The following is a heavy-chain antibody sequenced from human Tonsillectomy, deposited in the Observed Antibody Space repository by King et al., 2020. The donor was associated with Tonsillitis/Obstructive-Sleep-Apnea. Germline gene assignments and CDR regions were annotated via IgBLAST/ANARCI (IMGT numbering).Heavy chain of an antibody. J-gene: IGHJ6*03. CDR3: ARDYPGYYYYYMDV. CDR1: GYTFTSYY. Sequence: QLVQSGAEVKKPGASVKVSCTTSGYTFTSYYMHWVRQAPGQGPEWMGIINPSGGSTSYAQKFQGRVTLTRDTSTGTVYMELGSLRSEDTAVYYCARDYPGYYYYYMDVWGKGTTVTVSS. V-gene: IGHV1-46*01. CDR2: INPSGGST.